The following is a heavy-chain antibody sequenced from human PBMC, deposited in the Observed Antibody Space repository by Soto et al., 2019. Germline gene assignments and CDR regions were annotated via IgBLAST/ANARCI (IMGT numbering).Heavy chain of an antibody. Sequence: PGGSLRLSCAASGFTFSSYAMSWVRQAPGKGLEWVSAISGSGGSTYYADSVKGQFTISRDNSKNTQYLQMNSLRAEDTAVYYCAKKRGYSYGPDPGVGMDVWGQGTTVTVSS. V-gene: IGHV3-23*01. J-gene: IGHJ6*02. D-gene: IGHD5-18*01. CDR2: ISGSGGST. CDR1: GFTFSSYA. CDR3: AKKRGYSYGPDPGVGMDV.